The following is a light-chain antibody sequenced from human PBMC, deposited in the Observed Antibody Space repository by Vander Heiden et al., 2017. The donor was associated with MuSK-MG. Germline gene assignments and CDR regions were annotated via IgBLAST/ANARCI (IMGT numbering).Light chain of an antibody. CDR1: QSISSH. Sequence: DIQMTQSPSSLSASVGDRVTITCRASQSISSHLNWYQQKPGKAPKLLIYAASSLQSGVPSRFSGSGSGTDFTLTISRLQPEDFATYYCQQSDSTSYTFGQGTKLEIK. J-gene: IGKJ2*01. CDR3: QQSDSTSYT. V-gene: IGKV1-39*01. CDR2: AAS.